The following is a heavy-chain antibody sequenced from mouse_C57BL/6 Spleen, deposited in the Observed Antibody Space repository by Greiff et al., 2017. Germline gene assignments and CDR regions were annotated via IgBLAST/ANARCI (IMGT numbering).Heavy chain of an antibody. CDR2: IDPSDSST. V-gene: IGHV1-69*01. Sequence: QVQLQQSGAELVMPGASVKLSCKASGYTFTSYWMHWVQQRPGQGLEWIGEIDPSDSSTNYTQTLKGKSTLTVDKSASTADMQLSSLKSEDAAVYYWARRGVVAPYAMDYWGQGTSVTVAS. CDR1: GYTFTSYW. J-gene: IGHJ4*01. CDR3: ARRGVVAPYAMDY. D-gene: IGHD1-1*01.